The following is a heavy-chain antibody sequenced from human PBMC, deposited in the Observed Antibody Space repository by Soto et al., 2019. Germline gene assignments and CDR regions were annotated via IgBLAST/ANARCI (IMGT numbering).Heavy chain of an antibody. CDR1: GGSFIGYY. V-gene: IGHV4-34*01. CDR2: INHSGST. J-gene: IGHJ4*02. D-gene: IGHD3-9*01. Sequence: SETLSLTCAVYGGSFIGYYWSWILQPPGKGLEWIGEINHSGSTNYNPSLKSRVTISVDTSKNQFSLKLSSVTAADTAVYYCARGDFDWSINTYYFDYWGQGTLVTVSS. CDR3: ARGDFDWSINTYYFDY.